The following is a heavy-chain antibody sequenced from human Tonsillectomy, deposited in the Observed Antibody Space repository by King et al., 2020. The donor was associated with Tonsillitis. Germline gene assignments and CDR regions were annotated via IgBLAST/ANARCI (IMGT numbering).Heavy chain of an antibody. D-gene: IGHD6-13*01. V-gene: IGHV3-66*01. CDR3: AREEVAAHPPFFDQ. J-gene: IGHJ4*02. CDR1: GFSVSSNY. CDR2: IYSGGST. Sequence: VQLVESGGGLVQAGGSLRLSCEVSGFSVSSNYLTWVRQAPGKGLEWVSVIYSGGSTYYADSVKGRFTISRDNSKKTLYLQMNRLRAEDTAVYYCAREEVAAHPPFFDQWGQGTLVTVSS.